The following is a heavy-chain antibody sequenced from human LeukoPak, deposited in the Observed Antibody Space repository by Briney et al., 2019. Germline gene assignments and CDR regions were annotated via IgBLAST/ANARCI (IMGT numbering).Heavy chain of an antibody. D-gene: IGHD6-13*01. CDR2: ISGSGGST. V-gene: IGHV3-23*01. Sequence: GGSLRLSCAASGFTFSSYAMSWARQTPGKGLEWVSAISGSGGSTYYADSVKGRFTISRDNSKNTLYLQMNSLRAEDTAVYYCAHISSSWPDYWGQGTLVTVSS. J-gene: IGHJ4*02. CDR1: GFTFSSYA. CDR3: AHISSSWPDY.